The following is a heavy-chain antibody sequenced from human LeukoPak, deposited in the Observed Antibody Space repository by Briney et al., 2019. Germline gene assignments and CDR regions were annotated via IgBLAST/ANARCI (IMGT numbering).Heavy chain of an antibody. D-gene: IGHD3-16*01. CDR3: ARQNGGVFDY. CDR1: GFTFSRYE. V-gene: IGHV3-48*03. Sequence: GGSLRLSCAASGFTFSRYEMNWVRQAPGKGLEWVSYISNSGIAIYYADSVKGRSTISRDNAKNSLYLQMNSLRAEDTAVYSCARQNGGVFDYWGQGILVTVSS. CDR2: ISNSGIAI. J-gene: IGHJ4*02.